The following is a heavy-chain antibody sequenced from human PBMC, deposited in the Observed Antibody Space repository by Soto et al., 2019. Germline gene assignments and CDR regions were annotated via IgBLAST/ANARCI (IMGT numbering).Heavy chain of an antibody. V-gene: IGHV3-23*01. Sequence: EVQLLESGGGLVQPGGSLRLSCEASGFTFSSYAMSWVRQAPGKGLEWVSAISGSGGSTYYADSVKGRFTISRDNSKNTLYLQMNSLRAEDTAVYYCAKDLRPTTARYIDYWGQGTMVTVSS. D-gene: IGHD4-17*01. CDR2: ISGSGGST. CDR3: AKDLRPTTARYIDY. J-gene: IGHJ4*02. CDR1: GFTFSSYA.